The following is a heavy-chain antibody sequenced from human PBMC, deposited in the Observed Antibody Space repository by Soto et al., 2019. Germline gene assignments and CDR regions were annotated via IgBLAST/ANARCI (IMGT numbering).Heavy chain of an antibody. CDR2: FYYTGST. Sequence: SDTLSLTCTVSGGSVSSGNYYWSWIRQPPGKGLEWIGYFYYTGSTNYNPSLKSRVTISIDASKNQFSLRLSSVTAADTAVYYCARSMHYSDGSHYSPFDYWGQGTLVTVSS. CDR1: GGSVSSGNYY. CDR3: ARSMHYSDGSHYSPFDY. V-gene: IGHV4-61*01. D-gene: IGHD3-22*01. J-gene: IGHJ4*02.